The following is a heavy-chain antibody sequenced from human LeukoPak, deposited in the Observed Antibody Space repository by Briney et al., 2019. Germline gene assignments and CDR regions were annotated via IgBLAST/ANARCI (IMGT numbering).Heavy chain of an antibody. CDR1: GGSISSGGYS. D-gene: IGHD2-2*01. V-gene: IGHV4-30-2*01. CDR2: MYHSGST. CDR3: ARVRYCSSTSCSNNWFDP. Sequence: PSDTLSLTCAVSGGSISSGGYSWSWIRRPPGRGLEWIGYMYHSGSTYYNPSLKSRVTLSVDRSKNQFSLKLSSVTAADTAVYYCARVRYCSSTSCSNNWFDPWGQGTLVTVSS. J-gene: IGHJ5*02.